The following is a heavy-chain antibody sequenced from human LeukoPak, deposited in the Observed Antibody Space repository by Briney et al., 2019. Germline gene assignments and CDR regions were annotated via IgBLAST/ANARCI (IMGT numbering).Heavy chain of an antibody. Sequence: SETLSLTCTVSGGSISSSSYYWGWIHQPPGKGLEWIGSIYYSGSTYYNPSLKSRVTISVDTSKNQFSLKLSSVTAADTAVYYCARHETTVPYFDYWGQGTLVTVSS. D-gene: IGHD4-17*01. V-gene: IGHV4-39*01. CDR3: ARHETTVPYFDY. J-gene: IGHJ4*02. CDR1: GGSISSSSYY. CDR2: IYYSGST.